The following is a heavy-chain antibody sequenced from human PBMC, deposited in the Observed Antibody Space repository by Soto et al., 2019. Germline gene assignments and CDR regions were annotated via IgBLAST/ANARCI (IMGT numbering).Heavy chain of an antibody. CDR3: ARAKYSYGGNDY. Sequence: SETLSLTCTVSGGSFSNYFWSWTRHSPGGGLEWIAYINYGGTTNYNPSLKSRVNISLDTSKNQFSLKLRSVTAADTAVYYCARAKYSYGGNDYWSQGTLVTVSS. CDR1: GGSFSNYF. J-gene: IGHJ4*02. V-gene: IGHV4-59*01. D-gene: IGHD5-18*01. CDR2: INYGGTT.